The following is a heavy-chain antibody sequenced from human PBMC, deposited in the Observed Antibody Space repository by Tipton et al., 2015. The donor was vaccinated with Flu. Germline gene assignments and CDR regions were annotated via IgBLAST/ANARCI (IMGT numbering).Heavy chain of an antibody. CDR1: GFTFDDYA. D-gene: IGHD3-3*01. J-gene: IGHJ4*02. CDR3: AKDIRPGRITILYGSYFDY. CDR2: ISWNSGSI. V-gene: IGHV3-9*01. Sequence: SLRLSCAASGFTFDDYAMHWVRQAPGKGLEWVSGISWNSGSIGYADSVKGRFTISRDNAKNSLYLQMNSLRAEDTALYYCAKDIRPGRITILYGSYFDYWGQGTLVTVSS.